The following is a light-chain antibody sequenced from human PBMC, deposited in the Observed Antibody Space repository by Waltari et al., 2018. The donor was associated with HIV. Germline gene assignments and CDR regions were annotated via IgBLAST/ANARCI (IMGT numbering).Light chain of an antibody. CDR2: EGS. CDR3: CSYAGSSTFYV. V-gene: IGLV2-23*01. CDR1: SSDVGSYNL. J-gene: IGLJ1*01. Sequence: QSALTQPASVSGSPGQSITISCTGTSSDVGSYNLVSWSQQHPGKAPKLMIYEGSKRPSGFSNRCSGAKSDNTASLTISGLQAEDEADYYCCSYAGSSTFYVFGTGTKVTVL.